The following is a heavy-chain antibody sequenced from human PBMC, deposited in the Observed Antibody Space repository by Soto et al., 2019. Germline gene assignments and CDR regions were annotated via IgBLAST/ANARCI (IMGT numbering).Heavy chain of an antibody. CDR3: ARSYSYDSSGYYGAWFDP. Sequence: SETLSLTCTVSGGSISSSSYYWVWIRQPPGKGLEWIGSIYYSGSTYYNPSLKSRVTISVDTSKNQFSLKLSSVTAADTAVYYCARSYSYDSSGYYGAWFDPWGQGTLVTVSS. J-gene: IGHJ5*02. CDR2: IYYSGST. V-gene: IGHV4-39*01. CDR1: GGSISSSSYY. D-gene: IGHD3-22*01.